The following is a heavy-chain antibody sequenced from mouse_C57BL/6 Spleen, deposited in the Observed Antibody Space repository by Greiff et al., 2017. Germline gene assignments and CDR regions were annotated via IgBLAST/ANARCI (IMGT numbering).Heavy chain of an antibody. D-gene: IGHD1-1*01. J-gene: IGHJ1*03. CDR2: ISEGGSYT. V-gene: IGHV5-4*01. CDR3: ARAGIGYYYCSRPYFDV. CDR1: GFTFTSYA. Sequence: EVQLVESGAGLVKPGASLKLSCAASGFTFTSYAMSWVRQTPEKRLEWVAAISEGGSYTYYPDNVKGRFTISRDNAKNNLYLQMSHLKSEDSAMYYCARAGIGYYYCSRPYFDVWGTGTTVTVSS.